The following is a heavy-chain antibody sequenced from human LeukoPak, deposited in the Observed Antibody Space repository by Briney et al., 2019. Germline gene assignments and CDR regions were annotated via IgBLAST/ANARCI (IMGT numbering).Heavy chain of an antibody. D-gene: IGHD4-23*01. CDR1: GFTFTTCS. J-gene: IGHJ4*02. CDR2: ISNSGGST. V-gene: IGHV3-23*01. CDR3: AKIGFPTTVLTPGTVW. Sequence: GGSLRLSCAASGFTFTTCSLTWVRQAPGKGLEWVSAISNSGGSTHYADSVKGRFTISRDNSKSTLYLQMSSLRAEDTAVYYCAKIGFPTTVLTPGTVWWGQGTLVTVSS.